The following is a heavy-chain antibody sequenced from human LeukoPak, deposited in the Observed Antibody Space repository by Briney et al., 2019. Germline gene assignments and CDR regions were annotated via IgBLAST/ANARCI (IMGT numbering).Heavy chain of an antibody. CDR1: GFTFSAYA. CDR2: ISRSGGST. Sequence: GGSLRLSCVGSGFTFSAYAMSWVRRAPGKGLEWVSAISRSGGSTYYADSVKGRFTISRDNAKNSLYLQMNSLRAEDTAVYYCASPPGYYDTSGYIVYWGQGTLVTVSS. CDR3: ASPPGYYDTSGYIVY. J-gene: IGHJ4*02. V-gene: IGHV3-23*01. D-gene: IGHD3-22*01.